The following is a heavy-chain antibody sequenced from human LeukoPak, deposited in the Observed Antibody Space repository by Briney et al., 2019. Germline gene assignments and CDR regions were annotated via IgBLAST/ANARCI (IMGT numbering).Heavy chain of an antibody. CDR3: ARYTRFCSSTSCPGAYFDY. D-gene: IGHD2-2*01. CDR2: IYYSGST. CDR1: GGSISSYY. Sequence: SETLSLTCTVSGGSISSYYWSWIRQPPGKGLEWIGYIYYSGSTNYNPSLKSRVTISVDTSKNQFSLKLSSVTAADTAGYYCARYTRFCSSTSCPGAYFDYWGQGTLVTVSS. V-gene: IGHV4-59*01. J-gene: IGHJ4*02.